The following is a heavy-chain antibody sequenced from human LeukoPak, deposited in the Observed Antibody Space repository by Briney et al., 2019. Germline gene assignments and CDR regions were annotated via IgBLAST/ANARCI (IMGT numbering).Heavy chain of an antibody. CDR2: INPKNGGT. V-gene: IGHV1-2*02. D-gene: IGHD3-10*01. CDR3: ARGGSGSYSGWFDP. J-gene: IGHJ5*02. CDR1: GFTFTAYY. Sequence: GASVKVSCKASGFTFTAYYIHWVRQAPGQGLEWMGWINPKNGGTTYAQNFQGRVTMTGDTSISTAYMEISSLRSDDTAVYYCARGGSGSYSGWFDPWGQGTLVTVSS.